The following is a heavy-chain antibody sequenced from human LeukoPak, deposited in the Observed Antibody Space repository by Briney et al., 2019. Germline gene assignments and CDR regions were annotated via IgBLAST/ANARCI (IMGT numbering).Heavy chain of an antibody. CDR2: VFGDGTT. Sequence: PGGSLRLSCAASGFTFTSHAMSWVRQAPGKGLEWVSVVFGDGTTYYADSVKGRFTISRDNSKNTLSLQMNSLRAEDTAVYYCAKVSGTMVRGVIQPHRGYFDSWGQGTLVTVSS. D-gene: IGHD3-10*01. CDR1: GFTFTSHA. CDR3: AKVSGTMVRGVIQPHRGYFDS. V-gene: IGHV3-23*01. J-gene: IGHJ4*02.